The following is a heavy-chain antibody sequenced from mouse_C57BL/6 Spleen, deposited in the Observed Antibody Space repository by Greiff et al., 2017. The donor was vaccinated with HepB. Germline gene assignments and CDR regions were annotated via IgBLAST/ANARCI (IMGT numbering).Heavy chain of an antibody. Sequence: QVQLKQPGAELVKPGASVKLSCKASGYTFTSYWMHWVKQRPGQGLEWIGMIHPNSGSTNYNEKFKSKATLTVDKSSSTAYMQLSSLTSEDSAVYYCARDGGHYFDYWGQGTTLTVSS. J-gene: IGHJ2*01. CDR1: GYTFTSYW. CDR2: IHPNSGST. V-gene: IGHV1-64*01. CDR3: ARDGGHYFDY.